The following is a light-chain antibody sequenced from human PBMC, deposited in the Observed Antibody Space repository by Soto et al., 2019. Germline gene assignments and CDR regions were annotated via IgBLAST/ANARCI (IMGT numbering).Light chain of an antibody. V-gene: IGKV3-20*01. CDR1: QSVSSSY. CDR2: GAS. CDR3: QQYGSSRWT. Sequence: EIVLTQSPGTLSLSPGERATLSCRASQSVSSSYLAWYQQNRGQAPRLLIYGASSRAPGIPDRFGGSGSGKGFPLTISRLEPEHFAVYYCQQYGSSRWTFGQGTKVAIK. J-gene: IGKJ1*01.